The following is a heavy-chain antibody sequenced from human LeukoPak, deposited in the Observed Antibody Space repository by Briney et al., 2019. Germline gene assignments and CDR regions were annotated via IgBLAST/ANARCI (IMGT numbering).Heavy chain of an antibody. CDR2: FDPEDGET. CDR3: ARLIRSIKRKSDGGDY. CDR1: GYTLTELS. V-gene: IGHV1-24*01. D-gene: IGHD3-16*01. J-gene: IGHJ4*02. Sequence: GASVKVSCKVSGYTLTELSMHWVRQAPGKGLEWMGGFDPEDGETIYAQKFQGRVTMTEDTSTDTAYMELSRLRSEDTAVYYCARLIRSIKRKSDGGDYWGQGTLVTVSS.